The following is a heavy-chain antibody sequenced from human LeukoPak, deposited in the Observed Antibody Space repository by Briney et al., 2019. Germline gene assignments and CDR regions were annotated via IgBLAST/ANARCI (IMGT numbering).Heavy chain of an antibody. J-gene: IGHJ4*02. Sequence: PGGSLRLSCAASGFTFSTYAMTWLRQAPGKGLEGVSLISRGGDVTYYADSVKGRFTISRDSSKNTLYLQMHSLRAEDTAVYYCAARPGEVAVPYDYWGQGTLVTVSS. CDR1: GFTFSTYA. V-gene: IGHV3-23*01. D-gene: IGHD2-15*01. CDR3: AARPGEVAVPYDY. CDR2: ISRGGDVT.